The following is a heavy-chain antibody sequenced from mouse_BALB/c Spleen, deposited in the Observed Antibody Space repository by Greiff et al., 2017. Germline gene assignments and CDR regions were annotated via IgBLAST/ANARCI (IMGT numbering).Heavy chain of an antibody. CDR2: INPYYGST. CDR3: ARSEYYGSSYGWFAY. Sequence: VQLQQTGPELVKPGASVKISCKASGYSFTDYIMLWVKQSHGKSLEWIGNINPYYGSTSYNLKFKGKATLTVDKSSSTAYMQLNSLTSEDSAVYYCARSEYYGSSYGWFAYWGQGTLVTVSA. V-gene: IGHV1-39*01. CDR1: GYSFTDYI. J-gene: IGHJ3*01. D-gene: IGHD1-1*01.